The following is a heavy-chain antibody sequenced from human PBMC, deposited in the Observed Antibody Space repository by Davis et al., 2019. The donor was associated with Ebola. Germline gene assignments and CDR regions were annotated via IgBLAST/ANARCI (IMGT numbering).Heavy chain of an antibody. J-gene: IGHJ4*02. CDR3: ARGYSPKCRGGDCVNDF. V-gene: IGHV1-8*01. D-gene: IGHD2-21*02. Sequence: ASVQVSCKASGYISRNYDINWARQARGPGRECLGWVNPYSGHTGYVEKFKGRVTMTGDPSISTAYMELSSLTIDETAVYYCARGYSPKCRGGDCVNDFWGQGTLVTVST. CDR1: GYISRNYD. CDR2: VNPYSGHT.